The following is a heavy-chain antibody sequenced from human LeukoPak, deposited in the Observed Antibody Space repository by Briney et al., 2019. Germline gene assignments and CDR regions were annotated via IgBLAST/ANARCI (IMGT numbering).Heavy chain of an antibody. D-gene: IGHD3-10*01. Sequence: TSQTLSLTSALSGDTFSSNSAAWHWIRQSPSRGLEWLVRTYYRSKWYNDYAVSVKSRITLNPDTSKSQFSLQLNSVTPEDTAVYYCARDAGGDYGMDVWGQGTTVTVSS. J-gene: IGHJ6*01. V-gene: IGHV6-1*01. CDR1: GDTFSSNSAA. CDR2: TYYRSKWYN. CDR3: ARDAGGDYGMDV.